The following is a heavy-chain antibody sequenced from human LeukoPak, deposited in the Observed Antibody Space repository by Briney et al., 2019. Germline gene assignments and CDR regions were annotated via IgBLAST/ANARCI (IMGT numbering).Heavy chain of an antibody. CDR2: VYYSGTT. D-gene: IGHD3-22*01. Sequence: PSETLSLTCSVSGGSISLSYYYWGWIRQPPGKALEWIGSVYYSGTTSYDPSLKSRVTISVDMSKNHFSLRLSSVTAADTAMYYCARGGDTSGHYYFEYFHHWGQGTLVAVSS. CDR1: GGSISLSYYY. V-gene: IGHV4-39*07. CDR3: ARGGDTSGHYYFEYFHH. J-gene: IGHJ1*01.